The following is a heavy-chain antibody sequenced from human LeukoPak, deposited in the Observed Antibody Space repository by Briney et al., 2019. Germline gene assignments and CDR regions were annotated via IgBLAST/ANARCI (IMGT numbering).Heavy chain of an antibody. CDR3: AKEGGDWGEGYFDY. CDR2: ISSSGCTI. Sequence: PGGSLRLSCAASGFTFSDSYMSWIRQVPGKGLEWISYISSSGCTIYYADSVKGRFTISRDNAQNSLYLQMNSLRAEDTAVYYCAKEGGDWGEGYFDYWGQGTLVTVSS. D-gene: IGHD7-27*01. V-gene: IGHV3-11*01. J-gene: IGHJ4*02. CDR1: GFTFSDSY.